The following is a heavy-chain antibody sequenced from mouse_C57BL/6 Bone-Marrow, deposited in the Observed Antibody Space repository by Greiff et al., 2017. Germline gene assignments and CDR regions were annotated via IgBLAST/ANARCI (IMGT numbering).Heavy chain of an antibody. CDR2: INSDGGST. CDR3: ARLKDYYAMGY. J-gene: IGHJ4*01. Sequence: EVQRVESGGGLVQPGESLKLSCESNEYEFPSPDMSWVRKTPEKRLELVAAINSDGGSTYYPDTMARRFIISRDNTKKTLYLQMSSLRSEDTALYYCARLKDYYAMGYWGQGTSVTVSS. D-gene: IGHD1-3*01. V-gene: IGHV5-2*01. CDR1: EYEFPSPD.